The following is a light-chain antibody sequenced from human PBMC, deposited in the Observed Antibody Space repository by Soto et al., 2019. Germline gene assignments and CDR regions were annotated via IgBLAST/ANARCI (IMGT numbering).Light chain of an antibody. Sequence: EVVLTQSPGTLSLSPGERVTLSCRASQSVISNYLAWYQQKPGQAPGLLIYGASSRATGIPDRFRGSGSGTDFTLTISRLEPEDFAVYYCQQYGSTPWTVGQGTKVDSK. J-gene: IGKJ1*01. CDR2: GAS. CDR1: QSVISNY. CDR3: QQYGSTPWT. V-gene: IGKV3-20*01.